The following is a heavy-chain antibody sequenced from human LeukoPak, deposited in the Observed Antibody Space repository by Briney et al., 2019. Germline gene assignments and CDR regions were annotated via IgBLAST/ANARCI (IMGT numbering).Heavy chain of an antibody. V-gene: IGHV1-69*06. CDR2: IIPIFGTA. D-gene: IGHD1-7*01. CDR3: ARDGDRYNWNYSWFDP. CDR1: GGTFSSYA. J-gene: IGHJ5*02. Sequence: ASVKVSCKASGGTFSSYAISWVRQAPGQGLEWMGGIIPIFGTANYAQKFQGRVTITADKSTSTAYMELSSLRSEDTAVYYCARDGDRYNWNYSWFDPWGQGTLVTVSS.